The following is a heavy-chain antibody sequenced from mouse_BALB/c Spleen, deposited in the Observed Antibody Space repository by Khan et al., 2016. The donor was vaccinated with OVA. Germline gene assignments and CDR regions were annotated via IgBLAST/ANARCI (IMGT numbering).Heavy chain of an antibody. Sequence: QIQLVQSGAELVKPGASVKLSCKASGYTFTSFYMYWVKQRPGQGLEWIGEINPNNGGTNVTEKFKSKATLTEDKFSRTAYMELSSLTSEDSAVYYCTRGGYGSPFAYWGQGTLVTVSA. CDR2: INPNNGGT. CDR3: TRGGYGSPFAY. J-gene: IGHJ3*01. CDR1: GYTFTSFY. V-gene: IGHV1-53*01. D-gene: IGHD1-1*01.